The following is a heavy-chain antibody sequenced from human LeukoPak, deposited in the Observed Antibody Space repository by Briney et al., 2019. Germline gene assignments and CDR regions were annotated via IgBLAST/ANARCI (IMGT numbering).Heavy chain of an antibody. J-gene: IGHJ3*02. D-gene: IGHD2-15*01. CDR2: IYPGDSDT. Sequence: GESLKISCKGSRDSFTTHWIAWVRQMPGNGLEWMGIIYPGDSDTRYSPSFQGQVTISADKSISTAYLQWSSLKASDTAMYYCAINPDCSGGSCYVYAFDIWGQGTMVTVSS. CDR3: AINPDCSGGSCYVYAFDI. CDR1: RDSFTTHW. V-gene: IGHV5-51*01.